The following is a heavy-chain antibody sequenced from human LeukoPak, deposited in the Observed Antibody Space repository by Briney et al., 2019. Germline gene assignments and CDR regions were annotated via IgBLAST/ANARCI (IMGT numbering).Heavy chain of an antibody. J-gene: IGHJ4*02. CDR3: ARGGNLYCSATSCYDFDY. D-gene: IGHD2-2*01. CDR1: GFRFSEYW. Sequence: GGSLRLSCGASGFRFSEYWMTWVRQVPGKGLEWVANIKGDGSKKHYVDSTEGRFTISRDNANNSLFLQMNSLRAEDTAVYYCARGGNLYCSATSCYDFDYWGQGTLVTVSS. V-gene: IGHV3-7*01. CDR2: IKGDGSKK.